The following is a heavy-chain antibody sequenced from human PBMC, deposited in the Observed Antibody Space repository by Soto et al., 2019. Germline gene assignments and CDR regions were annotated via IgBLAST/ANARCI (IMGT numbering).Heavy chain of an antibody. V-gene: IGHV3-21*01. D-gene: IGHD4-17*01. CDR3: ARAGDYGDYVKNYYYYGMDV. J-gene: IGHJ6*02. Sequence: RGSLRLSCAASGFTFSSYSMNWVRQAPGKGLEWVSSISSSSSYIYYADSVKGRFTISRDNAKNSLYLQMNSLRAEDTAVYYCARAGDYGDYVKNYYYYGMDVWGQGTTVTVSS. CDR1: GFTFSSYS. CDR2: ISSSSSYI.